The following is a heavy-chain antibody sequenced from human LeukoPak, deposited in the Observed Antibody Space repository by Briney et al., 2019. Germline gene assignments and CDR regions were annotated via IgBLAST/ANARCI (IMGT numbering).Heavy chain of an antibody. D-gene: IGHD3-10*01. Sequence: TLSLTCTVSGGSISSYYWSWIRQPPGKALEWLARIDWDDDKYYSTSLKTRLTISKDTSKNQVVLTMTNMDPVDTATYYCARIIVVRGVIKYYFDYWGQGTLVTVSS. CDR3: ARIIVVRGVIKYYFDY. V-gene: IGHV2-70*11. J-gene: IGHJ4*02. CDR1: GGSISSYYW. CDR2: IDWDDDK.